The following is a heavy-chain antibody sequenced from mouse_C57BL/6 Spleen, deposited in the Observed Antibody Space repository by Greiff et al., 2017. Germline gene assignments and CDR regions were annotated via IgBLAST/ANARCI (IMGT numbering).Heavy chain of an antibody. V-gene: IGHV1-26*01. CDR2: INPNNGGT. CDR1: GYTFTDYY. J-gene: IGHJ4*01. D-gene: IGHD1-1*01. CDR3: ARKDITTVVPYYAMDY. Sequence: VQLQQSGPELVKPGASVKISCKASGYTFTDYYMNWVKQSHGKSLEWIGDINPNNGGTSYNQKFKGKATLTVDKSSSTAYMELRSLTSEDSAVYYCARKDITTVVPYYAMDYWGQGTSVTVSS.